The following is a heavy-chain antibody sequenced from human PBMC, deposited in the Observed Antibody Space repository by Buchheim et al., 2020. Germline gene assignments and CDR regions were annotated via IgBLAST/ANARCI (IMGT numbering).Heavy chain of an antibody. CDR1: GGSISSHY. CDR3: AYSSGWDAEYFQH. D-gene: IGHD6-19*01. V-gene: IGHV4-59*11. CDR2: IYYSGST. J-gene: IGHJ1*01. Sequence: QAQLQESGPGLVKPSETLSLSCNVSGGSISSHYWSWIRQPPGKGLEWIGYIYYSGSTNYNPSLKSRVTISVDTSKNQFFLKLNSVTAADTAVYYCAYSSGWDAEYFQHWGQGTL.